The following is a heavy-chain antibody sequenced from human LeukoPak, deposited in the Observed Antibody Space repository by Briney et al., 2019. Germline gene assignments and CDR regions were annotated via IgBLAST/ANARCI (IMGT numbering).Heavy chain of an antibody. CDR1: GGTFSSYA. CDR2: IIPILGIA. CDR3: ARERAAAIGVCDY. V-gene: IGHV1-69*04. J-gene: IGHJ4*02. Sequence: SVKVSCKASGGTFSSYAISWVRQAPGQGLEWMGRIIPILGIANYAQTFQGRVTITADKSTSTAYMELSSLRSEDTAVYYCARERAAAIGVCDYWGQGTLVTISS. D-gene: IGHD6-13*01.